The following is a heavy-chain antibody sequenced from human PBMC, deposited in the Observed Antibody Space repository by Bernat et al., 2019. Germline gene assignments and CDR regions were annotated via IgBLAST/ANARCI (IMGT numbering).Heavy chain of an antibody. V-gene: IGHV3-9*01. CDR2: ISWSSGTI. J-gene: IGHJ4*02. CDR1: GFTFDDYA. D-gene: IGHD3-16*01. CDR3: AKSGGGQRSSFDY. Sequence: EVQLVESGGGLVQPGRSLRLSCAASGFTFDDYAMHWVRQTPGKGLEWVSGISWSSGTIGYADSVKGRFTISRDNAKNSLYLQMNSLRAEDTALYYCAKSGGGQRSSFDYWGQGTLVTVSS.